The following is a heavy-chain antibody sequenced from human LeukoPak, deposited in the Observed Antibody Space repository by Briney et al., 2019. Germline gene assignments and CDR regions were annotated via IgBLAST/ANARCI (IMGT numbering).Heavy chain of an antibody. D-gene: IGHD3-3*01. Sequence: PGGSLRLSCAASGFTFSSYAMSWVRQAPGKGLEWVPAISGGGGGTYYADSVKGRFTISRDNSKNTLYLQMSSLRAEDTAVYYCARDRDTSYDFWSGYYLRGNYYYYGMDVWGQGTTVTVSS. CDR1: GFTFSSYA. J-gene: IGHJ6*02. V-gene: IGHV3-23*01. CDR3: ARDRDTSYDFWSGYYLRGNYYYYGMDV. CDR2: ISGGGGGT.